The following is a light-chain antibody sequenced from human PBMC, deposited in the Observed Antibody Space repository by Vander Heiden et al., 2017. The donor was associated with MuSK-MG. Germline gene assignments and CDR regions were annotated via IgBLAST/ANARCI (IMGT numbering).Light chain of an antibody. V-gene: IGKV1-9*01. CDR1: QGISSN. CDR2: AAS. J-gene: IGKJ1*01. CDR3: QQLNSYPRT. Sequence: DIQLTQSPSFLSASVGDRVTITCRASQGISSNLAWYQQKPGKAPKLLIYAASTLQSGVPSRFSGSGPGTEFTLTISSLQPEDFATYYCQQLNSYPRTFGQGTNVEIK.